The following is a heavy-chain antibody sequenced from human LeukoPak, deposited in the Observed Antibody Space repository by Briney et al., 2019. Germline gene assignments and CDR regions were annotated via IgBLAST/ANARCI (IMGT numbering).Heavy chain of an antibody. CDR3: ARDGNLGIAAAGTTGWFDP. Sequence: PGGSLRLSCAASGLTFSRYAMHCVRQAPGKGLEWVAVISYDGSNKYYADSVKGRFTISRDNSKNTLYLQMNSLRAEDTAVYYCARDGNLGIAAAGTTGWFDPWGQGTLVTVSS. J-gene: IGHJ5*02. CDR2: ISYDGSNK. V-gene: IGHV3-30*04. D-gene: IGHD6-13*01. CDR1: GLTFSRYA.